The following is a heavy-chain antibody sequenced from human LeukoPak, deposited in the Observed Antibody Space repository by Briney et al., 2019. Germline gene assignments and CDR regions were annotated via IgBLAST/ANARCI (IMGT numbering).Heavy chain of an antibody. CDR2: IYPGDSDT. CDR3: ARQPNYYDSSGYYHDVFDM. CDR1: GYSLTSYW. V-gene: IGHV5-51*01. J-gene: IGHJ3*02. Sequence: GESLKVSCKGSGYSLTSYWIGWVRQMPGKGLEWMGIIYPGDSDTRYSPSFQGQVTISADKSISTAYLQWSSLKASDTAMYYCARQPNYYDSSGYYHDVFDMWGQGTMVTVSS. D-gene: IGHD3-22*01.